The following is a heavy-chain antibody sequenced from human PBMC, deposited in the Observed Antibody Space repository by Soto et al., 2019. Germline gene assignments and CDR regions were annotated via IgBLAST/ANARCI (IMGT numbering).Heavy chain of an antibody. D-gene: IGHD3-10*01. Sequence: QVQLVQSGAEVKKPGASVKVSCKASGYTFTSYGITWVRQAPGQGLEWMGWISASNGNTNYAQKLQGRVTMTTDTSSRISYMEPRSMRSDDTAVYYCARDRRITMVRGVNDYWGQGTLVNVCS. CDR3: ARDRRITMVRGVNDY. V-gene: IGHV1-18*01. CDR2: ISASNGNT. J-gene: IGHJ4*02. CDR1: GYTFTSYG.